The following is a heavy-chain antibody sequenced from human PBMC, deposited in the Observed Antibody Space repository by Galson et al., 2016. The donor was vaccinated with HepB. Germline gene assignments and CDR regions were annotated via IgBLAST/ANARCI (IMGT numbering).Heavy chain of an antibody. J-gene: IGHJ4*02. CDR1: GFTFSSYG. CDR2: ISSDGSNK. CDR3: ATPYYDFWSGYNPFDY. D-gene: IGHD3-3*01. V-gene: IGHV3-30*03. Sequence: SLRLSCAASGFTFSSYGMHWVRQAPGKGLEWVAVISSDGSNKYYADSVKGRFTISRDNSKNTLYLQMNSLRAEDTAVYYCATPYYDFWSGYNPFDYWGQGTLVTVYS.